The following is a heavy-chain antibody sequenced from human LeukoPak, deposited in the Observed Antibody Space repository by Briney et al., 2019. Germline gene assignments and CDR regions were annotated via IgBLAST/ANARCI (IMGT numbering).Heavy chain of an antibody. CDR3: ASATRWLQGIFIDY. D-gene: IGHD5-24*01. Sequence: SETLSLTCTVSGGSISSYYWSWIRQPPGKGLEWIGYIYYSGSTNYNPSLKSRVTISVDTSKNQFSLKLSSVTAADTAVYYCASATRWLQGIFIDYWGPGTLVTVSS. V-gene: IGHV4-59*01. CDR1: GGSISSYY. J-gene: IGHJ4*02. CDR2: IYYSGST.